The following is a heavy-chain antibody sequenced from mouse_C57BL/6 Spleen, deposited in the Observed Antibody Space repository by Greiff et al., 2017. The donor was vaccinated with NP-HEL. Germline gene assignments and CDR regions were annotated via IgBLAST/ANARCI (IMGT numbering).Heavy chain of an antibody. J-gene: IGHJ4*01. Sequence: EVQVVESGGDLVKPGGSLKLSCAASGFTFSSYGMSWVRQTPDKRLEWVATISSGGSYTYYPDSVKGRFTISRDNAKNTLYLQMSSLKSEDTAMYYCARHRDDYHAMDYWGQGTSVTVSS. CDR1: GFTFSSYG. V-gene: IGHV5-6*01. CDR2: ISSGGSYT. CDR3: ARHRDDYHAMDY.